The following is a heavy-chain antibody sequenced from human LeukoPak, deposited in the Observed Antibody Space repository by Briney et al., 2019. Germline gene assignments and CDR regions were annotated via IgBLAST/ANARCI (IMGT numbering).Heavy chain of an antibody. J-gene: IGHJ2*01. CDR3: ARDRFYSGSSPSYWYFDL. D-gene: IGHD1-26*01. Sequence: SQTLSLTCAVSGDSISSGGYSWSWIRQPPGKGLEWIGYIYHSGSPYYNPSLKSRVAISIDRSKNQFSLKLSSVTAADTAVYYCARDRFYSGSSPSYWYFDLWGRGTLVTVSS. CDR1: GDSISSGGYS. CDR2: IYHSGSP. V-gene: IGHV4-30-2*01.